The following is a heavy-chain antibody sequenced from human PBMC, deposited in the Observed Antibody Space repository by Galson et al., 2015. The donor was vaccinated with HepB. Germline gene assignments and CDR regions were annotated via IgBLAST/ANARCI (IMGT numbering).Heavy chain of an antibody. D-gene: IGHD3-10*01. CDR3: ARHYGSGSYYNGPSFGDY. Sequence: QSGAEVKKPGESLRISCKGSGYSFTSYWISWVRQMPGKGLEWMGRIDPGDSDTRYSPSFQGQVTISADKSISTAYLQWSSLKASDTAMYYCARHYGSGSYYNGPSFGDYWGQGTLVTVSS. V-gene: IGHV5-51*01. CDR1: GYSFTSYW. J-gene: IGHJ4*02. CDR2: IDPGDSDT.